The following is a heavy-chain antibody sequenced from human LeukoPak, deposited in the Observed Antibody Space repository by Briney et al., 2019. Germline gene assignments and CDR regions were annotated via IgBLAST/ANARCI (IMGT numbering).Heavy chain of an antibody. D-gene: IGHD6-13*01. CDR1: GGSISSGSYY. CDR3: ARRLAGTEDY. V-gene: IGHV4-39*01. Sequence: SETLSLTCTVSGGSISSGSYYWGWIRQPPGKGLEWIGSIYYSGSSYYNPSLKSRVTISVDTSKNQFSLKLSSVTAADTAVYYCARRLAGTEDYWGQGTLVTVSS. J-gene: IGHJ4*02. CDR2: IYYSGSS.